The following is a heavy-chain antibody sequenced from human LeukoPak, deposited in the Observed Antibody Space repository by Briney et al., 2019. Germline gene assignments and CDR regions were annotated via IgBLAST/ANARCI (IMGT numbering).Heavy chain of an antibody. CDR3: ARAYHYDFWSGYYTGRGQFDY. CDR1: GGSFSGHY. V-gene: IGHV4-34*01. J-gene: IGHJ4*02. CDR2: INHSGST. Sequence: SETLSLTCAVYGGSFSGHYWSWIRQPPGKGLEWIGEINHSGSTNYNPSLKSRVTISVDTSKNQFSLKLSSVIAADTAVYYCARAYHYDFWSGYYTGRGQFDYWGQGTLVTVSS. D-gene: IGHD3-3*01.